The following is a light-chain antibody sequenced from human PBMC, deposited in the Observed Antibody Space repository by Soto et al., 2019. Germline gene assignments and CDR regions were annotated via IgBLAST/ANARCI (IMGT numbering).Light chain of an antibody. CDR1: SSDVGGYNY. V-gene: IGLV2-14*01. CDR2: DVS. J-gene: IGLJ2*01. CDR3: SSYTSSSTLV. Sequence: QSALTQPASVSGSPGQSITISCTGTSSDVGGYNYVSWYQQHPGKAPKLMIYDVSNRPSGVSNRFSGSKSGNTASLNISGLQAEDEADYYCSSYTSSSTLVFGGETKLTVL.